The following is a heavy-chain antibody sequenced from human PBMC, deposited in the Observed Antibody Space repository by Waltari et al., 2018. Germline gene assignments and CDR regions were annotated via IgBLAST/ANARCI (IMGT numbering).Heavy chain of an antibody. CDR1: GFLFSDYS. J-gene: IGHJ3*02. CDR3: ARVGMYYDSSGWQAFDI. D-gene: IGHD3-22*01. Sequence: EVQLVESGGGLVKPGGSLRLSCVASGFLFSDYSMNWVRQPPGKGLEWVSSITSTSGYIYYADSVRGRFTISRDNAKNSLYLQMNSLRVEDTAVYYCARVGMYYDSSGWQAFDIWGQGTMVTVSS. V-gene: IGHV3-21*01. CDR2: ITSTSGYI.